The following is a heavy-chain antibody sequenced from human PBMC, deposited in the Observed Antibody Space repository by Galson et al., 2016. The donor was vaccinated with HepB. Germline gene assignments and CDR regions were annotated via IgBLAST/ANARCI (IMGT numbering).Heavy chain of an antibody. J-gene: IGHJ5*02. Sequence: SVKVSCKASGHTFIDHYMHWVRQAPGQGLEWMGIINPRGGSTTYAENLQGRITRTRDTSTSTVYMELSSLGSEDTAVYYCARAVGGNFRLDPWGQGTLVTVSS. D-gene: IGHD4-23*01. CDR1: GHTFIDHY. V-gene: IGHV1-46*04. CDR3: ARAVGGNFRLDP. CDR2: INPRGGST.